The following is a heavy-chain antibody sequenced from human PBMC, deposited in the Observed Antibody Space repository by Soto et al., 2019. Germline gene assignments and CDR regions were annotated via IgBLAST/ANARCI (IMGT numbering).Heavy chain of an antibody. Sequence: GGSLRLSCAASGFTFHSFTMHWVRQTPGKGLEWVALISYDESNVHYSDSVKGRFTISRDNSKSTLYLQMNSLRPEDTALYYCARDPRETTYYLDYWGQGTLVTVSS. CDR1: GFTFHSFT. CDR2: ISYDESNV. CDR3: ARDPRETTYYLDY. J-gene: IGHJ4*02. D-gene: IGHD1-1*01. V-gene: IGHV3-30-3*01.